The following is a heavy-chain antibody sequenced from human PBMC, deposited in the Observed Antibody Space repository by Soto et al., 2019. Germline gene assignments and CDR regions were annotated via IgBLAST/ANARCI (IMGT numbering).Heavy chain of an antibody. D-gene: IGHD3-16*02. Sequence: QVQLVQSGAEVRKPGSSVKVSCKISGGTFTNYVISWLRQAPGQGLEWMGGLIPIFGAANLAQKFQGRVTITADESTSKVNMELSTLTSENTEVYYCARGKSYPNFDPWGPGTLVTVSS. V-gene: IGHV1-69*01. CDR2: LIPIFGAA. J-gene: IGHJ5*02. CDR1: GGTFTNYV. CDR3: ARGKSYPNFDP.